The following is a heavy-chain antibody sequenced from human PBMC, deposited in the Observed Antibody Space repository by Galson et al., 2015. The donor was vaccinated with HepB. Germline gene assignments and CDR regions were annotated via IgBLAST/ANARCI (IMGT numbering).Heavy chain of an antibody. V-gene: IGHV5-51*01. D-gene: IGHD3-22*01. CDR3: ARTHDNSGYYHERAFDI. CDR1: GYRFSMYW. Sequence: QSGAEVKKPGESLKISCEGSGYRFSMYWIAWVRQMPGRGPEWMGSIYPRASETRYSPTFQGQVTISVDKSITTAYLQLSSLKASDTAVYFCARTHDNSGYYHERAFDIWGQGTSVSVSS. CDR2: IYPRASET. J-gene: IGHJ3*02.